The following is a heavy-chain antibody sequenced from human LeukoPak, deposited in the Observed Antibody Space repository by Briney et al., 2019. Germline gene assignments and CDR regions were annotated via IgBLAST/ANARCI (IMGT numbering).Heavy chain of an antibody. CDR3: ARGITYSGSYYHYYYYMDV. V-gene: IGHV4-30-2*01. CDR2: IYHSGST. CDR1: GGSISSGGYY. D-gene: IGHD1-26*01. Sequence: SETLSLTCTVSGGSISSGGYYWSWIRQPPGKGLEWIGYIYHSGSTYYNPSLKSRVTISVDRSKNQFSLKLSSVTAADTAVYYCARGITYSGSYYHYYYYMDVWGKGTTVTVSS. J-gene: IGHJ6*03.